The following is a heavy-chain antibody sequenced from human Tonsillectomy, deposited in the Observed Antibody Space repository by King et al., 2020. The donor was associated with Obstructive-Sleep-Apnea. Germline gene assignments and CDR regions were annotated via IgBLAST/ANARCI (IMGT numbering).Heavy chain of an antibody. CDR1: GYTFTSYY. CDR2: INPGGGGT. D-gene: IGHD6-13*01. CDR3: ARHVAAAGGSSWFDP. Sequence: VQLVESGAEVKKPGAAVKVSCKASGYTFTSYYMHWVRQAPGQGLEWMGIINPGGGGTSYAQKFQARVTMTRDTSTSTVYMELSSLRSEDTAVYYCARHVAAAGGSSWFDPWGQGTLVTVSS. V-gene: IGHV1-46*01. J-gene: IGHJ5*02.